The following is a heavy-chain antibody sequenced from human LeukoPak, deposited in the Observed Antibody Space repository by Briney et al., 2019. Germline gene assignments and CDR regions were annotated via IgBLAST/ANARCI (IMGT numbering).Heavy chain of an antibody. CDR1: GFTFSSYA. Sequence: GSLRLSCAASGFTFSSYAMSWVRQAPGKGLEWIGEINHSGSTNYNPSLKSRVTISVDTSKNQFSLKLSSVTAADTAVYYCARGTYYYGSGLFYGMDVWGQGTTVTVSS. D-gene: IGHD3-10*01. V-gene: IGHV4-34*01. CDR2: INHSGST. J-gene: IGHJ6*02. CDR3: ARGTYYYGSGLFYGMDV.